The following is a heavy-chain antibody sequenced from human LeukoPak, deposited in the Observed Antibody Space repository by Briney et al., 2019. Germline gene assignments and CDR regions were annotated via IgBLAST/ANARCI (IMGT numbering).Heavy chain of an antibody. D-gene: IGHD2-8*01. CDR2: FIPVLGTE. CDR3: AGIPVFGVVLHQEPV. CDR1: GGTFSDYA. V-gene: IGHV1-69*10. Sequence: GASVKVSCTASGGTFSDYALNWVRQAPGQGLEWMGVFIPVLGTENSTQNFQDRVSITADISTHTVYMELSSLKSEDTAVYFCAGIPVFGVVLHQEPVWGKGTTVTVSS. J-gene: IGHJ6*04.